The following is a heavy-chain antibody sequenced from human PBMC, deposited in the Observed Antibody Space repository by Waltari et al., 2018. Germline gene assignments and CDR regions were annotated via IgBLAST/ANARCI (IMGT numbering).Heavy chain of an antibody. CDR1: GFTFSNYG. D-gene: IGHD1-26*01. J-gene: IGHJ4*02. CDR3: AKSTGSYYEVFDY. CDR2: ISGSGGTT. Sequence: EVRLVESGGGLVQPGGSLTLSCAASGFTFSNYGMSWVRRAPGNGLECVSTISGSGGTTFYADSVKGRFTMSKDNSKNTLFLQMNSLRFDDTAEYYCAKSTGSYYEVFDYWGRGTLVTVSS. V-gene: IGHV3-23*04.